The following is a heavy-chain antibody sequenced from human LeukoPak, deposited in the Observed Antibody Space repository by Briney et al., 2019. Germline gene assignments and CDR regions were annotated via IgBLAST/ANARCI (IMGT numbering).Heavy chain of an antibody. CDR3: ARDWHHDYGGKGTIDY. J-gene: IGHJ4*02. V-gene: IGHV4-39*07. D-gene: IGHD4-23*01. CDR1: GGPISSSSYY. Sequence: PSETLSLTCTVSGGPISSSSYYWGWIRQPPGKGLEWIGSIYYSGSTYYNPSLKSRVTISVDTSKNQFSLKLSSVTAADTAVYYCARDWHHDYGGKGTIDYWGQGTLVTVSS. CDR2: IYYSGST.